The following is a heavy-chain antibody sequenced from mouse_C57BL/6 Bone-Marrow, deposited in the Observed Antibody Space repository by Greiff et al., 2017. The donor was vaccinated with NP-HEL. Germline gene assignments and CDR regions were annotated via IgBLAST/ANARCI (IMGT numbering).Heavy chain of an antibody. Sequence: QVQLQQPGAELVRPGSSVKLSCKASGYTFTSYWMHWVKQRPIQGLEWIGNIDPSDSDTHYNQKFKDKATLTVDKSSSTAYMQLSSLTSEDSAVYYCARGITTVVGFDYWGQGTTLTVSS. D-gene: IGHD1-1*01. CDR1: GYTFTSYW. J-gene: IGHJ2*01. CDR2: IDPSDSDT. V-gene: IGHV1-52*01. CDR3: ARGITTVVGFDY.